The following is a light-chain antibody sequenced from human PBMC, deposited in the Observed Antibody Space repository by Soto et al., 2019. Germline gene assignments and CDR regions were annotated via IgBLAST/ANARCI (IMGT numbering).Light chain of an antibody. CDR2: GNI. V-gene: IGLV1-40*01. CDR3: QSYDSSLSGYVV. CDR1: SSNIGAGYD. Sequence: QSVLTQPPSVSGAPGQRVTISCTGSSSNIGAGYDVHWYQQLPGTAPKLLIYGNINRPSGVPDRFSGSKSGSSASLTITGLQAEDEADYSCQSYDSSLSGYVVFGGGTKVTVL. J-gene: IGLJ2*01.